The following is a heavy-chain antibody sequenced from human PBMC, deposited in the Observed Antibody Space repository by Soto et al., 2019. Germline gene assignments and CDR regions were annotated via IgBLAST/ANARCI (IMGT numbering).Heavy chain of an antibody. CDR2: ISYDGSNK. V-gene: IGHV3-30*18. CDR3: AKDTTSWYYYYGMDV. CDR1: GFTFSSYG. Sequence: QVQLVESGGGVVQPGRSLRLSCAASGFTFSSYGMHWVRQAPGKGLEWVAVISYDGSNKYYADSVKGRFTISRDNSKNTLYLQMNSLRAEDTAVYYCAKDTTSWYYYYGMDVCGQGTTVTVSS. D-gene: IGHD1-26*01. J-gene: IGHJ6*02.